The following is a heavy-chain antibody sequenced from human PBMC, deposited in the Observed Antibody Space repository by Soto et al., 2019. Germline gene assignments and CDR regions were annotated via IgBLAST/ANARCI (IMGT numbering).Heavy chain of an antibody. CDR3: AKRRGDHSNYSWGIDV. J-gene: IGHJ6*02. D-gene: IGHD4-4*01. V-gene: IGHV3-30*18. Sequence: QVQLVESGGGVVQPGRSLRLSCAASGFTFRNYGMHWVRQAPGKGLVWVTVISYDGSHKYYADSVKGRFTISRDNSKNTVYLEMHSLRDEDTAVYYCAKRRGDHSNYSWGIDVWGQGTTVTVSS. CDR2: ISYDGSHK. CDR1: GFTFRNYG.